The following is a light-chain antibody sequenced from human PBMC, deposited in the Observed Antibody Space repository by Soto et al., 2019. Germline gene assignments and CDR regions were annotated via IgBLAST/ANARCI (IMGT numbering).Light chain of an antibody. CDR2: AAS. Sequence: DIQMTQSPSSLSSSAGDRVTITCRASQSVSTHLIWYQQKPGKAPKRLVYAASSLQSGVPSRFSGSGSGTDFTLTISSLQPEDFAIYYCQQSFNTLYTFGQGTNLEI. V-gene: IGKV1-39*01. CDR3: QQSFNTLYT. CDR1: QSVSTH. J-gene: IGKJ2*01.